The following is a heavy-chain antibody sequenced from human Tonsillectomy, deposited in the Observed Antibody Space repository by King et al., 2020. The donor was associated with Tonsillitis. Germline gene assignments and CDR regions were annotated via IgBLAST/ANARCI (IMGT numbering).Heavy chain of an antibody. Sequence: VQLVESGGGVVQPGRSLRLSCAASGFTFSSNAMHWVRQAPGKGLEWVAVISYDGSNKYYADSVKGRFTISRDNSKNTLYLQMNSLRAEDTAVYYCARDWGALWSGYSRVYGYFDYWGQGTLVTVSS. CDR2: ISYDGSNK. CDR3: ARDWGALWSGYSRVYGYFDY. CDR1: GFTFSSNA. D-gene: IGHD3-3*01. J-gene: IGHJ4*02. V-gene: IGHV3-30*01.